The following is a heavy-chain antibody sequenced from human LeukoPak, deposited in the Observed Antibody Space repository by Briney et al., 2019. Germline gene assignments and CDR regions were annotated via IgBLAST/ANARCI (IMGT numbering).Heavy chain of an antibody. Sequence: GGSLRLSCAASGFTFSSYWMSWVRQAPGKGLEWLANIKEDGSEKYSVDSLKGRFTISRDNAENSLYLQMNSLRVEDTAVYYCVRISPIAAANTPWYFDLWGRDTLVTVSS. CDR3: VRISPIAAANTPWYFDL. D-gene: IGHD6-13*01. V-gene: IGHV3-7*01. CDR1: GFTFSSYW. J-gene: IGHJ2*01. CDR2: IKEDGSEK.